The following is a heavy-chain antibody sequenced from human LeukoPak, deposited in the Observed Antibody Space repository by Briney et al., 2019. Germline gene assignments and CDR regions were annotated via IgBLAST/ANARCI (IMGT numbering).Heavy chain of an antibody. D-gene: IGHD6-19*01. Sequence: SETLSLTCTVSGGSISSHYWSWIRQPAGKGLEWIGRIYTSGSTNYNPSLKSRVTMSVDTSKNQFSLKLSSVTAADTAVYYCARDRGWTRDYYFDYWGQGTLVTVSS. CDR1: GGSISSHY. V-gene: IGHV4-4*07. J-gene: IGHJ4*02. CDR2: IYTSGST. CDR3: ARDRGWTRDYYFDY.